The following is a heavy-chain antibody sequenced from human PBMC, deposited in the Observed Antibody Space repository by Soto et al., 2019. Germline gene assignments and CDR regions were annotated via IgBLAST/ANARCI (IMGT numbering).Heavy chain of an antibody. D-gene: IGHD6-13*01. J-gene: IGHJ3*02. Sequence: SETLSLTCAVYGGSFSGYYWSWIRQPPGKGLEWIGEINHSGSTNYNPSLKSRVTISVDTSKNQFSLKLSSVTAADTAVYYCATDSSSHHDAFDIWGQGTMVTVSS. CDR1: GGSFSGYY. V-gene: IGHV4-34*01. CDR3: ATDSSSHHDAFDI. CDR2: INHSGST.